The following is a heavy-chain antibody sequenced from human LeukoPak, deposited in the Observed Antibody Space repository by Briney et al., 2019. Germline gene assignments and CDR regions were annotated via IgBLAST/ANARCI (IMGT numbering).Heavy chain of an antibody. CDR3: AKARGLIGGAFDI. J-gene: IGHJ3*02. V-gene: IGHV3-30*04. Sequence: PGGSLRLSCAASGFTFSNYALHWVRQAPGKGLEWVAVISYDGSNKFYADSVRGRFTISRDNSKNSLYLQMNSLRTEDTALYYCAKARGLIGGAFDIWGQGTMVTVSS. D-gene: IGHD3-22*01. CDR1: GFTFSNYA. CDR2: ISYDGSNK.